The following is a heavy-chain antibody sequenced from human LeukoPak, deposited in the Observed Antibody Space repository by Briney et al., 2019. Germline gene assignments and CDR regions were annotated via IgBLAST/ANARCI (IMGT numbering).Heavy chain of an antibody. CDR3: ARDSIVVVTDNWFDP. V-gene: IGHV1-18*01. D-gene: IGHD3-22*01. Sequence: ASVKVSCKASGYTFTSYGISWVRQAPGQGLEWMGWISAYNGNTNYAQKLQGRVTMTTDTSTSTAYMGLRSLRSDDTAVYYCARDSIVVVTDNWFDPWGQGTLVTVSS. CDR2: ISAYNGNT. CDR1: GYTFTSYG. J-gene: IGHJ5*02.